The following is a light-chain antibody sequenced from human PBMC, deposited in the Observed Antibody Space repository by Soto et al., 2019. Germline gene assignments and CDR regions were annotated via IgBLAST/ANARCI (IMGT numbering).Light chain of an antibody. J-gene: IGKJ1*01. CDR2: GAS. V-gene: IGKV3-20*01. Sequence: EIVLTQSLGTLSLSPGERATLSCRASQSVSRSYLAWYQQKAGQAPRLLIYGASSRATGIPDRFNGSASGTDFTLTINRLEPEDIAVYHCQQYGNPPPTFGPGTKVDIK. CDR3: QQYGNPPPT. CDR1: QSVSRSY.